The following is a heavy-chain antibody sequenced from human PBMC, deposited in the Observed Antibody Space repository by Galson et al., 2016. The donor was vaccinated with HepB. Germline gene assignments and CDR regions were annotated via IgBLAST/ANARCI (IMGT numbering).Heavy chain of an antibody. CDR1: GFTFGDYW. D-gene: IGHD2-15*01. J-gene: IGHJ4*02. CDR2: ISGSGGST. CDR3: ARRDIVVVVGASPSPFLGY. V-gene: IGHV3-23*01. Sequence: SLRLSCAASGFTFGDYWMTWVRQAPGRGLEWVSGISGSGGSTYYAGSVKGRFTISRDNSKNTLYLQMNSLRAEDTAVYYCARRDIVVVVGASPSPFLGYWGQGALVTVSS.